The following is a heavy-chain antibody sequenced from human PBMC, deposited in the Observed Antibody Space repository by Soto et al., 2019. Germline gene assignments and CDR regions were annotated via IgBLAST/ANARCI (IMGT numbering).Heavy chain of an antibody. Sequence: GGSLRLSCAASGFTFSSYAMHWVRQAPGKGLEWVAVISYDGSNKYYADSVKGRFTISRDNSKNTLYLQMNSLRAEDTAVYYCARDMLRYFDWFPRQGSYGMDVWGQGTTVTVSS. V-gene: IGHV3-30-3*01. CDR2: ISYDGSNK. CDR1: GFTFSSYA. J-gene: IGHJ6*02. CDR3: ARDMLRYFDWFPRQGSYGMDV. D-gene: IGHD3-9*01.